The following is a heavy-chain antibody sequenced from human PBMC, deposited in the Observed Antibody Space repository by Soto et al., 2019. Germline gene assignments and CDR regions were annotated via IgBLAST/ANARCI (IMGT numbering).Heavy chain of an antibody. J-gene: IGHJ4*02. CDR2: ISWNSGSI. CDR1: GFTFDDYA. Sequence: EVQLVESGGGLVQPGRSLRLSCAASGFTFDDYAMHWVRQAPGKGLERVSGISWNSGSIGYADSVKGRFTISRDNAKNSLYLQMNSLRAEDTALYYCAKDGVAYCGGDCYSDYWGQGTLVTVSS. V-gene: IGHV3-9*01. D-gene: IGHD2-21*02. CDR3: AKDGVAYCGGDCYSDY.